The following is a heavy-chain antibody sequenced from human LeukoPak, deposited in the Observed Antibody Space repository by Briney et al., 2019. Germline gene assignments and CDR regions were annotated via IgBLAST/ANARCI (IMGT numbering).Heavy chain of an antibody. CDR3: ARGPLSIVGTTRWFDP. CDR2: IYTSGST. Sequence: SQTLSLTCTVSGGSISSASYYWSWIRQPAGKGLEWIGHIYTSGSTNYSPSLKSRVTISVDTSKNQFSLKLSSVTASDTAVYYCARGPLSIVGTTRWFDPWGQGTLVTVSS. CDR1: GGSISSASYY. V-gene: IGHV4-61*09. D-gene: IGHD1-26*01. J-gene: IGHJ5*02.